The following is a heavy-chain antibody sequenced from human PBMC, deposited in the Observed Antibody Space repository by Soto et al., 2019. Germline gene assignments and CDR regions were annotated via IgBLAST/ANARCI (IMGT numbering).Heavy chain of an antibody. CDR3: ARDRGHYDILTGYWFDP. CDR2: INHSGST. V-gene: IGHV4-34*01. J-gene: IGHJ5*02. Sequence: SETLSLTCAVYGGSFSGYYWSWIRQPPGKGLEWIGEINHSGSTNYNPSLKSRVTISVDTSKNQFSLKLSSVTAADTAVYYCARDRGHYDILTGYWFDPWGQGTLVTVSS. CDR1: GGSFSGYY. D-gene: IGHD3-9*01.